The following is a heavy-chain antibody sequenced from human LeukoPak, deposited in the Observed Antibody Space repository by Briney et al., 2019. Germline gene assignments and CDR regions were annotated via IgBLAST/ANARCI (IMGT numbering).Heavy chain of an antibody. V-gene: IGHV4-59*01. J-gene: IGHJ4*02. CDR3: AGGVGYSSGWYFDY. Sequence: SETLSLTCTVSGGSISSYFWSWIRQPPGKGLEWIGYIYYSGSTNYNPSLKSRVTISVDTSKNQFSLKLSSVTAADTAVYYCAGGVGYSSGWYFDYWGQGTLVTVSS. D-gene: IGHD6-19*01. CDR2: IYYSGST. CDR1: GGSISSYF.